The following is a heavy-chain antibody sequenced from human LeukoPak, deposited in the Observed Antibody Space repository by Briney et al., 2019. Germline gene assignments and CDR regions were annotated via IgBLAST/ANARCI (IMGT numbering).Heavy chain of an antibody. CDR3: ATENCSSTSCYYWYFDL. D-gene: IGHD2-2*01. CDR1: GYTLTELS. CDR2: FDPEDGET. V-gene: IGHV1-24*01. J-gene: IGHJ2*01. Sequence: ASVKVSCKVSGYTLTELSMHWVRQAPGKGLEGMGGFDPEDGETIYAQKFQGRVTMTEDTSTDTAYMELSSLRSEDTAVYYCATENCSSTSCYYWYFDLWGRGTLVTVSS.